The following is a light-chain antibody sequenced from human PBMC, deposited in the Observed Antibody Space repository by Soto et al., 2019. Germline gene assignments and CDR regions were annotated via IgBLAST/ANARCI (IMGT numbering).Light chain of an antibody. Sequence: EIQMAQYPSTLSSSVGCRVTITCRSSQIISIWLAWYHQKPGKAPKLLIYASSSLQSGVPSRFSGSGSGTDFTLTISSLQPEDFATYYCQQSYSTPRTFGHGTKVDI. CDR3: QQSYSTPRT. CDR2: ASS. V-gene: IGKV1-39*01. J-gene: IGKJ1*01. CDR1: QIISIW.